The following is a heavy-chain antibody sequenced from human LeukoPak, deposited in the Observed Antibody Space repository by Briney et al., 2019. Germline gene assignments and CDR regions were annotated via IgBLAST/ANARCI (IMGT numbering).Heavy chain of an antibody. CDR1: GFTFSTYG. Sequence: GGSLRLSCAASGFTFSTYGIHWVRQAPGKGLEWVAFIRYDGSNEYYADSVKGRFTISRDNSKNTLYLQMNSLRAEDTAVYYCAKDSFPTAMISPCDYWGQGTPVTVSS. D-gene: IGHD5-18*01. CDR3: AKDSFPTAMISPCDY. CDR2: IRYDGSNE. J-gene: IGHJ4*02. V-gene: IGHV3-30*02.